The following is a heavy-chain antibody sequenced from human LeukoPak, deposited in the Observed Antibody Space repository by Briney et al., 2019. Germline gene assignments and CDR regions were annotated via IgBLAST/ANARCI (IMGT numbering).Heavy chain of an antibody. V-gene: IGHV3-11*06. Sequence: PGGSLRLSCTASEFTFSDYYMTWIRQAPGKGLEWVSHISGTGIYTEYADSVKGQFTISRDNAKKSLFLQMNSLRVEDTVVYYCARVAETLSYWYFDLWGRGTLVTVSS. J-gene: IGHJ2*01. CDR2: ISGTGIYT. CDR1: EFTFSDYY. CDR3: ARVAETLSYWYFDL.